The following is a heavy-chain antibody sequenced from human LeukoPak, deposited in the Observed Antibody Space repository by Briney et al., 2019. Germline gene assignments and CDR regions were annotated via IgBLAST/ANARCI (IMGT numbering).Heavy chain of an antibody. J-gene: IGHJ4*02. Sequence: KTGGSLRLSCAASGFTFSDYYMSWIRQAPGKGLEWVSYISSSGSTIYYADSVKGRFTISRDNAKNSLYLQMNSLRAEDTAVYYCARDVYSSSSYFDYWGQGTLVTVSS. CDR3: ARDVYSSSSYFDY. D-gene: IGHD6-6*01. CDR2: ISSSGSTI. V-gene: IGHV3-11*04. CDR1: GFTFSDYY.